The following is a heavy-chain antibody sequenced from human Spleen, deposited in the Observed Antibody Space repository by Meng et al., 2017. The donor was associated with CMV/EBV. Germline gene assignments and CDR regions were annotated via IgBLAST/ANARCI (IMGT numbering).Heavy chain of an antibody. Sequence: GESLKISCAASGFTFSSYWMSWVRQAPGKGLEWVSYISSSGSTIYYADSVKGRFTISRDNAKNSLYLQMNSLRAEDTAVYYCARGGGFLEWLDYWGQGTLVTVS. V-gene: IGHV3-48*04. J-gene: IGHJ4*02. D-gene: IGHD3-3*01. CDR1: GFTFSSYW. CDR2: ISSSGSTI. CDR3: ARGGGFLEWLDY.